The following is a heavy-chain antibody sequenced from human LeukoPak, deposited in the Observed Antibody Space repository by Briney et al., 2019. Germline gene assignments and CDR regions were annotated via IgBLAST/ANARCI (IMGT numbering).Heavy chain of an antibody. CDR2: IYYSGST. CDR1: GGSIGSSSYY. V-gene: IGHV4-39*07. J-gene: IGHJ4*02. CDR3: AREEHVASNPFDY. D-gene: IGHD4-11*01. Sequence: SETLSLTCTVSGGSIGSSSYYWGWIRQPPGKGLEWIGSIYYSGSTYYNPSLKSRVTISVDTSKNQFSLKLSSVTAADTAVYYCAREEHVASNPFDYWGQGTLVTVSS.